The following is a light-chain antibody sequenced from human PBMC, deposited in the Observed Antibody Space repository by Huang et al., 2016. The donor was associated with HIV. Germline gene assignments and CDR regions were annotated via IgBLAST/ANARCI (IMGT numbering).Light chain of an antibody. CDR1: QGIRND. V-gene: IGKV1-6*01. CDR2: GAS. CDR3: LQDYKYPRT. J-gene: IGKJ3*01. Sequence: AIQMTQSPSSLSAFVGDRVTITCRASQGIRNDLACYQQKPGRAPKLLIYGASTLQTGVPPRFSGGGSGTDFTLTISSLQPEDFATYYCLQDYKYPRTFGPGTKVDI.